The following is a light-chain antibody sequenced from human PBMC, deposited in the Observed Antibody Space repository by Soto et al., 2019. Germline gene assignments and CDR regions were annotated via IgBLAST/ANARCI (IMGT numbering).Light chain of an antibody. CDR2: KAS. CDR1: QSISTW. V-gene: IGKV1-5*03. J-gene: IGKJ5*01. Sequence: DIQMTQSPSTLSASVGDRVTITCWASQSISTWLAWYQQEPGKAPKLLIHKASSLQSGVPSRLRGSGYGTDLTITISSMHTDDFEVYYCQQRSNWPITFGQGTRLEIK. CDR3: QQRSNWPIT.